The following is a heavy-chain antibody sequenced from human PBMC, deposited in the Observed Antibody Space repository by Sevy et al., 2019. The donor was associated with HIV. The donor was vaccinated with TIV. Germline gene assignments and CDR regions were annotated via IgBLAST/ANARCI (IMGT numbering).Heavy chain of an antibody. CDR2: INPKSGAT. J-gene: IGHJ6*02. Sequence: ASVKVSCKASGYTFSDSGYYVHWVRQAPGQGLEWMGWINPKSGATNYAQKFQGRVTRTRDTSVSTANMELSRLTSDDTAVYYGARESYDFWTGPVDYDYGMDVWGQGTTVTVSS. CDR1: GYTFSDSGYY. D-gene: IGHD3-3*01. V-gene: IGHV1-2*02. CDR3: ARESYDFWTGPVDYDYGMDV.